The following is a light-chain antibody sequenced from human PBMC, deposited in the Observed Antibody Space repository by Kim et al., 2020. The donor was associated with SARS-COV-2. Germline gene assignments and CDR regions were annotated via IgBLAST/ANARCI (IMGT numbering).Light chain of an antibody. V-gene: IGKV3-20*01. CDR2: GAY. CDR1: QGVTRRN. J-gene: IGKJ1*01. Sequence: QGERATLSCRARQGVTRRNLAWYQQKPGQAQRLLMDGAYSRASGIPDRLSGSGGGTDFTLIISRLEPEDFAGYYCQQYGSSPRTFGQGTKVDIK. CDR3: QQYGSSPRT.